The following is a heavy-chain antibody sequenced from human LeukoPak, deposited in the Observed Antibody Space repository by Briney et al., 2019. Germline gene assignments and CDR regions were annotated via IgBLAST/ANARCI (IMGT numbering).Heavy chain of an antibody. V-gene: IGHV4-30-4*01. CDR3: TRVFRDDYGSGSYYPVPYNWFDP. D-gene: IGHD3-10*01. J-gene: IGHJ5*02. CDR2: IYYSGST. Sequence: PSETLSLTCTVSGGSISSGDYYWSWIRQPPGKGLEWIGYIYYSGSTYYNPSLKSRVTISVDTSKNQFSLKLSSVTAADTAVYYCTRVFRDDYGSGSYYPVPYNWFDPWGQGTLVTVSS. CDR1: GGSISSGDYY.